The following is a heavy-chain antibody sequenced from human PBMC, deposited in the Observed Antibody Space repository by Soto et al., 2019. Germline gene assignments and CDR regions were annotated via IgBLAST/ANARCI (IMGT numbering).Heavy chain of an antibody. Sequence: SETLSLTCTVSGGSISSSSYYWGWIRQPPGKGLEWIGSIYYSGSTYYNPSLKSRVTISVDTSKNQFSLKLSSVTAADTAVYYCARLNSSGWEYYYYYYGMDVWGQGTTVT. D-gene: IGHD6-19*01. J-gene: IGHJ6*02. V-gene: IGHV4-39*01. CDR2: IYYSGST. CDR1: GGSISSSSYY. CDR3: ARLNSSGWEYYYYYYGMDV.